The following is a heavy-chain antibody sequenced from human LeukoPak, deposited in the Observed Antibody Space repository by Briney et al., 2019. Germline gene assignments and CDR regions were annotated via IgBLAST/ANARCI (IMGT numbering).Heavy chain of an antibody. CDR1: GFTFSDYY. J-gene: IGHJ4*02. V-gene: IGHV3-11*06. D-gene: IGHD6-13*01. CDR3: AREQRAAGTSFDY. Sequence: GGSLRLSCAASGFTFSDYYMSWIRQAPGKGLEWVSYISSSSSYTNYADSVKGRFTISRDNAKNSLYLQMNSLRAEDTAVYYCAREQRAAGTSFDYWGQGTLVTVSS. CDR2: ISSSSSYT.